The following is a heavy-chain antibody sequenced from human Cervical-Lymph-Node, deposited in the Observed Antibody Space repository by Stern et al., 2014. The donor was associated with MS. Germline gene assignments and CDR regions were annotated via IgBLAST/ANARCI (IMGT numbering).Heavy chain of an antibody. Sequence: EVQLEESGGGLVKPWGSLRLSCAASGFSFSSYSMNWVRQAPGKGPEWVSSISRSSSYIYNADSVKGRFTISRDNAKNSLYLQMNSLRVEDTAVYYCARDSITYYYDSSAHDGLQHWGQGTLVIVSS. CDR3: ARDSITYYYDSSAHDGLQH. CDR1: GFSFSSYS. D-gene: IGHD3-22*01. CDR2: ISRSSSYI. J-gene: IGHJ1*01. V-gene: IGHV3-21*06.